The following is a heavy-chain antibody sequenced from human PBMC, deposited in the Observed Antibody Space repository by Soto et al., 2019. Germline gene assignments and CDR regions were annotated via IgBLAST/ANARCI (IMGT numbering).Heavy chain of an antibody. J-gene: IGHJ6*02. Sequence: GQSLKISCKGPGYSFTSYWISWVRQMPGKGLEWMGRIDPSDSYTNYSPSFQGHVTISADKSISTAYLQWSSLKASDTAMYYCAEQLEDYGMDVWGQGTTVTVSS. CDR1: GYSFTSYW. CDR3: AEQLEDYGMDV. D-gene: IGHD6-6*01. CDR2: IDPSDSYT. V-gene: IGHV5-10-1*01.